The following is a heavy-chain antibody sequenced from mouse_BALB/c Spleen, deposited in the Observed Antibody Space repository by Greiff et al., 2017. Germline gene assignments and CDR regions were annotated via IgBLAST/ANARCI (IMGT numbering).Heavy chain of an antibody. D-gene: IGHD2-4*01. CDR1: GYAFSSSW. CDR3: ARDYDYDVSDFDY. Sequence: VQLQESGPELVKPGASVKISCKASGYAFSSSWMNWVKQRPGQGLEWIGRIYPGDGDTNYNGKFKGKATLTADKSSSTAYMQLSSLTSVDSAVYFCARDYDYDVSDFDYWGQGTTLTVSS. CDR2: IYPGDGDT. V-gene: IGHV1-82*01. J-gene: IGHJ2*01.